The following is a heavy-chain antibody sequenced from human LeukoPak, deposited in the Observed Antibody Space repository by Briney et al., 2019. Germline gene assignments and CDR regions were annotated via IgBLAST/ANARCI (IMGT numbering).Heavy chain of an antibody. CDR1: GGTFSSYA. V-gene: IGHV1-69*01. CDR2: IIPIFGTA. CDR3: ARTAGRLRGVPYGMDV. D-gene: IGHD3-10*01. J-gene: IGHJ6*02. Sequence: GSSVKVSCKASGGTFSSYAISWVRQAPGQGLEWMGGIIPIFGTANYAQKFQGRVTITADESTSTAYMELSSLRSEDTAVYYCARTAGRLRGVPYGMDVWGQGTTVTVSS.